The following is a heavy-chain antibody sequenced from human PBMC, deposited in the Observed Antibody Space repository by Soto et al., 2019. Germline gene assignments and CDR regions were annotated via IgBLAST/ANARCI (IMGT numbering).Heavy chain of an antibody. CDR2: ISVSGSYI. Sequence: GGSLRLSCATFGFTFSNYGMHWVRQAPGKGLEWVSSISVSGSYIYIADSVKGRFTVSRDNAKSSLYLQMNSLRVDDTAIYYCASGPPPVYCGGGSCYSIALADYWGRGALVTVSS. J-gene: IGHJ4*02. D-gene: IGHD2-15*01. CDR3: ASGPPPVYCGGGSCYSIALADY. CDR1: GFTFSNYG. V-gene: IGHV3-21*01.